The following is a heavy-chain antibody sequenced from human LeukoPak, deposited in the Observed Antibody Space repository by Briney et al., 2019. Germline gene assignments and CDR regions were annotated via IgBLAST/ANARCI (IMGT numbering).Heavy chain of an antibody. D-gene: IGHD6-13*01. CDR2: FDPEDGET. J-gene: IGHJ6*02. CDR1: GYTLTELS. Sequence: ASVKVSCKVSGYTLTELSMHWVRQAPGKGLEWMGGFDPEDGETIYAQKFQGRVTMTEDTSTDTAYMELSSLRSEDTAVYYCARDGGSWTKDYYYGMDVWGQGTTVTVSS. V-gene: IGHV1-24*01. CDR3: ARDGGSWTKDYYYGMDV.